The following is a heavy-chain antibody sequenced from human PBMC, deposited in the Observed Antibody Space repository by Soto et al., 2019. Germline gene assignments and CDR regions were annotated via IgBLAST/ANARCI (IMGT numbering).Heavy chain of an antibody. CDR3: ARDPTDSSGYYYYYGMDV. CDR2: INAGNGNT. J-gene: IGHJ6*02. V-gene: IGHV1-3*01. CDR1: GYTFTSYA. Sequence: QVQLVQSGAEVKKPGASVKVSCKASGYTFTSYAMHWVRQAPVQRLEWMGWINAGNGNTKYSQKFQGRVTITRDTSASTAYMELSSLRSEDTAVYYCARDPTDSSGYYYYYGMDVWGQGNTVTVSS. D-gene: IGHD3-22*01.